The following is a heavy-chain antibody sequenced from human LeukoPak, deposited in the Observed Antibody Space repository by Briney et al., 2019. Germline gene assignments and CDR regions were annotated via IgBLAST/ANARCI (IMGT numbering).Heavy chain of an antibody. CDR2: IYYSGST. V-gene: IGHV4-39*07. CDR3: ARDPGGYSYDQYYFDY. Sequence: SETLSLTCTVSGGSISSSSYYWGWIRQPPGKGLEWIGSIYYSGSTYYNPSLKSRVTISVDTSKNQFSLKLSSVTAADTAVYYCARDPGGYSYDQYYFDYWGQGTLVTVSS. D-gene: IGHD5-18*01. CDR1: GGSISSSSYY. J-gene: IGHJ4*02.